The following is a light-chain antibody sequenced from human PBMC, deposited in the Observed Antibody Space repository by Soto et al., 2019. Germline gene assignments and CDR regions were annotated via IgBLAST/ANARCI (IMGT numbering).Light chain of an antibody. CDR1: QSVSSY. CDR3: QKRSNPH. V-gene: IGKV3-11*01. CDR2: DAS. Sequence: EIVLTQSPATLSLSPGERATLSCRASQSVSSYLAWYQQKPGQAPRLLIYDASNRATGIPARFSGSGSGTDFTLTISSLEPEDFAVYYCQKRSNPHFGGGTKVDI. J-gene: IGKJ4*01.